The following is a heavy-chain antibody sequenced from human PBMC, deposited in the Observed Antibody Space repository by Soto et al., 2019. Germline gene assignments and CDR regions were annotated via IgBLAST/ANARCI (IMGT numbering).Heavy chain of an antibody. CDR1: GFSFSSIGEG. CDR2: IYWDDDK. CDR3: VQSRCGGDCLQSYSSHSYYGLDV. J-gene: IGHJ6*04. D-gene: IGHD2-21*02. Sequence: QITLKESGPTLVKPTQTLTLTCTFPGFSFSSIGEGVGWIRQPPGKALEWLALIYWDDDKRYSPSLKSRLTITKDTSKNQAVLTMTNMDPVDTATYYCVQSRCGGDCLQSYSSHSYYGLDVWGKGTTVTVSS. V-gene: IGHV2-5*02.